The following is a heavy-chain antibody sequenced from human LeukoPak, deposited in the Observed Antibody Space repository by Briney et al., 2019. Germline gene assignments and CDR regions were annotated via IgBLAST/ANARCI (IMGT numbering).Heavy chain of an antibody. V-gene: IGHV1-18*01. J-gene: IGHJ6*03. D-gene: IGHD1-14*01. CDR2: ISAYNGNT. CDR1: GYTFTSYG. Sequence: GASVKVSCTASGYTFTSYGISWVRQAPGQGLEWMGWISAYNGNTNYAQKLQGRVTMTTDTSTSTAYMELRSLRSDDTAVYYCARDGVHGTSLWGYYYYYMDVWGKGTTVTVSS. CDR3: ARDGVHGTSLWGYYYYYMDV.